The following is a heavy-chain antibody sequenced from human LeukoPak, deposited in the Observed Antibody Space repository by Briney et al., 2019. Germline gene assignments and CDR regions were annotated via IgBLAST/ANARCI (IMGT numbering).Heavy chain of an antibody. D-gene: IGHD6-13*01. J-gene: IGHJ4*02. CDR1: GGSISSGGYY. CDR3: ARLSNSWYDIDY. Sequence: SQTLSLTCTVSGGSISSGGYYWSWIRQHPGKGLEWIGYIYYSGSTNYNPSLKSRVTISVDTSKNQFSLKLSSVTAADTAVYYCARLSNSWYDIDYWGQGTLVTVSS. CDR2: IYYSGST. V-gene: IGHV4-31*03.